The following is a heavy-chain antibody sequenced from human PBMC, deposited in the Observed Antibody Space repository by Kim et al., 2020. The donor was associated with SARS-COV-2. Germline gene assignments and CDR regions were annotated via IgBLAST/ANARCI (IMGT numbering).Heavy chain of an antibody. J-gene: IGHJ4*02. CDR2: INHSGST. CDR1: GGSFSGYY. V-gene: IGHV4-34*01. D-gene: IGHD3-10*01. Sequence: SETLSLTCAVYGGSFSGYYWSWIRQPPGKGLEWIGEINHSGSTNYNPSLKSRVTISVDTSKNQFSLKLSSVTAAATAVYYCARGRENYYYGSGSYYKGLTDSGPGTLVTVSS. CDR3: ARGRENYYYGSGSYYKGLTD.